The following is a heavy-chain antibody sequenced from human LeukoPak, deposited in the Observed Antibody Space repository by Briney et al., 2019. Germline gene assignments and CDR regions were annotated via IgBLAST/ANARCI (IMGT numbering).Heavy chain of an antibody. V-gene: IGHV1-2*02. Sequence: ASVKVSCKASGYTFTGYYMHWGRQAPGQGLEWMEWINPNSGDTNYAQKFQGRVTMTRDTSISTAYMELSRLRSDDTAVYYCATVGIVDTAMITYFDYWGQGTLVTVSS. CDR2: INPNSGDT. CDR1: GYTFTGYY. J-gene: IGHJ4*02. D-gene: IGHD5-18*01. CDR3: ATVGIVDTAMITYFDY.